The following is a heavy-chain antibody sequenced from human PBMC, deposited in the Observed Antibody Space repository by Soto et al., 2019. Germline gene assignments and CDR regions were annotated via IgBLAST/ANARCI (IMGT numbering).Heavy chain of an antibody. D-gene: IGHD3-10*01. Sequence: QVQLVQSGAEVKKSGSSVKVSCKASGGTFSSDSISWVRQAPGQGLEWMGGIIPVLGAPDYAQKFQGRVTITADESTSTGYMELSSLKPEDTAVYYCAHADFYYGSGGPWGQGTLVTVSS. V-gene: IGHV1-69*11. CDR3: AHADFYYGSGGP. J-gene: IGHJ5*02. CDR1: GGTFSSDS. CDR2: IIPVLGAP.